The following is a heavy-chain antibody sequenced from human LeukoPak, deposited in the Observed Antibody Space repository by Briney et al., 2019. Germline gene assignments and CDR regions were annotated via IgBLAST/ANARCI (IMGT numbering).Heavy chain of an antibody. Sequence: GGSLRLSCAASGFTFSSYSMNWVRQAPGKGLEWVSSISSSSSYIYYADSVKGRFTISRDNAKKSLYLQMNNLRAEDTAVYYCARDRHRNDLEYWGQGTLVTVSS. J-gene: IGHJ4*02. V-gene: IGHV3-21*01. CDR2: ISSSSSYI. CDR1: GFTFSSYS. CDR3: ARDRHRNDLEY.